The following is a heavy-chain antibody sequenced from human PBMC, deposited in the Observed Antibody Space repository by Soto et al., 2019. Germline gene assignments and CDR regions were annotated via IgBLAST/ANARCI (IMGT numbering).Heavy chain of an antibody. D-gene: IGHD3-22*01. J-gene: IGHJ4*02. CDR1: GFTFSSYA. Sequence: QVQLVESEGGVVQPGRSLRLSCAASGFTFSSYAMHWVRQAPGKGLEWVAVISYDGSNKYYADSVKGRFTISRDNSMNTLYLQMNSLRAEDTAVYYCARETMTSYFDYWGQGTLVTVSS. CDR2: ISYDGSNK. V-gene: IGHV3-30-3*01. CDR3: ARETMTSYFDY.